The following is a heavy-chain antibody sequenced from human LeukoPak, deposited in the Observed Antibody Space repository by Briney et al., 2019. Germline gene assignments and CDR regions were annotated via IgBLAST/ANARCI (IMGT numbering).Heavy chain of an antibody. CDR2: IYYSGIT. CDR3: ARDLTLVFPDSYYYDYNAFDI. D-gene: IGHD3-22*01. CDR1: GDSISRSTYF. J-gene: IGHJ3*02. Sequence: SETLSLTCTVSGDSISRSTYFWGWIRQPPGNTLEWIGSIYYSGITYYSPSLKSRVTMSVDTSKNQFSLKLSSVTAADTAVYYCARDLTLVFPDSYYYDYNAFDIWGQGTMVTVSS. V-gene: IGHV4-39*07.